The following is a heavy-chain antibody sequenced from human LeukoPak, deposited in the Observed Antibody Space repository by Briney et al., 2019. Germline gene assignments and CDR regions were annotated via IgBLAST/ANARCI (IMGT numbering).Heavy chain of an antibody. CDR2: FDPEDGET. V-gene: IGHV1-24*01. J-gene: IGHJ3*02. D-gene: IGHD3-9*01. CDR3: ATAIRITIYPILPSDAFDI. CDR1: GYTLTELS. Sequence: ASVKVSCXVSGYTLTELSMHWVRQARGKGLEWMGGFDPEDGETIYAQKFQGRVTMTEDTSTDTAYMELSSLRSEDTAVYYCATAIRITIYPILPSDAFDIWGQGTMVTVSS.